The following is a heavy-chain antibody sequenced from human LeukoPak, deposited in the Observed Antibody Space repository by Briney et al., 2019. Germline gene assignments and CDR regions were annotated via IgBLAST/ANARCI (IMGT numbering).Heavy chain of an antibody. V-gene: IGHV1-2*06. CDR3: ARGGLTYSGSYFNPPTD. CDR1: GYTFTGYY. CDR2: TNPNSGGT. D-gene: IGHD1-26*01. J-gene: IGHJ4*02. Sequence: ASVKVSCKASGYTFTGYYMHWVRQAPGQGLEWMGRTNPNSGGTNYAQKFQGRVTMTRDTSISTAYMELSRLRSDDTAVYYCARGGLTYSGSYFNPPTDWGQGTLVTVSS.